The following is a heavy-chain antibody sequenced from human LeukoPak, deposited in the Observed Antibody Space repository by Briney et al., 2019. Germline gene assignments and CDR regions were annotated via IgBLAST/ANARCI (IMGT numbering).Heavy chain of an antibody. CDR3: ARDHGDNTLHYYYGMDA. CDR1: GFTFSSYS. V-gene: IGHV3-21*01. D-gene: IGHD4-17*01. CDR2: ISSSSSYI. J-gene: IGHJ6*02. Sequence: IPGGSLRLSCAASGFTFSSYSMTWVRQAPGKGLEWVSSISSSSSYIYYADSAKGRFTISRDNAKNSLYLQMNSLRAEDTAVYYCARDHGDNTLHYYYGMDAWGQGTTVTVSS.